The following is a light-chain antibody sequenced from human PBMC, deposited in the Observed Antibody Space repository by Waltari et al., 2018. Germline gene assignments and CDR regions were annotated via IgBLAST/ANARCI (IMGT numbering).Light chain of an antibody. Sequence: EIVMTQSPANLSVSPGERATLSCRASQSVSSNSAWYQQKPGQAPRLLIYGASTRATGIPARFSGSGSGTEFTLTISSMQSEDFAVYYCQQYNNWPYTFGQGTKLEIK. CDR1: QSVSSN. CDR3: QQYNNWPYT. CDR2: GAS. V-gene: IGKV3-15*01. J-gene: IGKJ2*01.